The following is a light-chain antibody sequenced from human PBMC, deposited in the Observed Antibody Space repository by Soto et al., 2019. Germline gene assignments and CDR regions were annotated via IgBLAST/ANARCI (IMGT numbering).Light chain of an antibody. CDR3: QQYGSSPHT. J-gene: IGKJ2*01. CDR1: QSVSSSY. Sequence: EIVLTQSPGTLSLSPGERATLSCRASQSVSSSYLAWYQHKPGQAPRLLIYGASSRATGIPDRFSGSGSGPDFTLTSSRPEHEDVSVYYCQQYGSSPHTVGQGTKLEIK. CDR2: GAS. V-gene: IGKV3-20*01.